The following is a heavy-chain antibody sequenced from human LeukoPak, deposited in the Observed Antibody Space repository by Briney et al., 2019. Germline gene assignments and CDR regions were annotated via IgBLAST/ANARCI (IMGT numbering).Heavy chain of an antibody. CDR1: GFTFSNYW. CDR2: IKQDGSER. V-gene: IGHV3-7*01. Sequence: GGSLRLSCAASGFTFSNYWMSWVRQAPGKGLEWVANIKQDGSERYYVDSVKGRFTISRDNAKNSLYLQMNSLRAEDTAVYYCARVRTDRYCSGGSCSPRSYYGMDVWGQGTTVTVSS. CDR3: ARVRTDRYCSGGSCSPRSYYGMDV. J-gene: IGHJ6*02. D-gene: IGHD2-15*01.